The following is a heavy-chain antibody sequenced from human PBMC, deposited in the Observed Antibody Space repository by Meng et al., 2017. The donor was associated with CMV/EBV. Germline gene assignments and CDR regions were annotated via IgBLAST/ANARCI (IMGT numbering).Heavy chain of an antibody. V-gene: IGHV1-2*02. J-gene: IGHJ4*02. CDR2: INPNSGGT. Sequence: QVLLGRCGDEVKKPGASVKVSCNASGYTFTGYYMHWLLQAPGQGVEWMGWINPNSGGTNYAQKFKGRVTMTRDTSISTAYMELSRLRSDDTAVYYCARHYDYDDYWGQGTLVTVSS. D-gene: IGHD3-16*01. CDR3: ARHYDYDDY. CDR1: GYTFTGYY.